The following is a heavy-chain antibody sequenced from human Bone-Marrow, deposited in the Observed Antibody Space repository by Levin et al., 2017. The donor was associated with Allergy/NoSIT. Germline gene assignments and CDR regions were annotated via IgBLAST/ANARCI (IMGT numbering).Heavy chain of an antibody. D-gene: IGHD2-21*02. Sequence: SQTLSLTCAISGDSVSSDSSDWNWIRQSASRGLEWLGRTYFRSKWYIDYEASLKGRMTIAPDTSKNQISLQMNSLTPEDTAVYYCARGVGVVTVGPMDWGQGTLVTVSS. J-gene: IGHJ4*02. CDR2: TYFRSKWYI. CDR1: GDSVSSDSSD. CDR3: ARGVGVVTVGPMD. V-gene: IGHV6-1*01.